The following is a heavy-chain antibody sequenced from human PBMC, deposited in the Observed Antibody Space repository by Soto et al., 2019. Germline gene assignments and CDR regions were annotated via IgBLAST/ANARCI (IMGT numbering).Heavy chain of an antibody. Sequence: EVQLLESGGGLVQPGGSLRLSGAASGFTFSIYAISWVREIPGKGLEWVSTISGNGGTSYADFVRGRFTISRDNSKNTLYLQMNSLRVDDTAIYYCAKDAPGSGWLSDYWGQGTLVTVSS. V-gene: IGHV3-23*01. CDR3: AKDAPGSGWLSDY. D-gene: IGHD3-22*01. CDR1: GFTFSIYA. J-gene: IGHJ4*02. CDR2: ISGNGGT.